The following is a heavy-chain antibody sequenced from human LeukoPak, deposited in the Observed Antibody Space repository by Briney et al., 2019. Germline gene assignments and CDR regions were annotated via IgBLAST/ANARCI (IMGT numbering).Heavy chain of an antibody. J-gene: IGHJ4*02. CDR1: GYTFTSYG. Sequence: ASVKVSCKASGYTFTSYGISWVRQAPGQGLEWMGWISAYNGNTNYAQKLQGRVTMTTDTSTSTAYMELRSLRSDDTAVYYCARAMWGYCSSTSCYPGYWGQGTLVTVSS. D-gene: IGHD2-2*01. CDR2: ISAYNGNT. CDR3: ARAMWGYCSSTSCYPGY. V-gene: IGHV1-18*01.